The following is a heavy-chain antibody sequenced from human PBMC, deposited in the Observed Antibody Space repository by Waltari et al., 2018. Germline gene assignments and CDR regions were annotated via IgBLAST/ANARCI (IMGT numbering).Heavy chain of an antibody. CDR3: AKGRSGYELDY. CDR1: GGSISSSSYY. Sequence: QLQESGPGLVKPSETLSLTCTVSGGSISSSSYYWGWIRQPPGKGLEWVSGISWNSGSIGYADSVKGRFTISRDNAKNSLYPQMNSLRAEDMALYYCAKGRSGYELDYWGQGTLVTVSS. J-gene: IGHJ4*02. D-gene: IGHD5-12*01. V-gene: IGHV3-9*03. CDR2: ISWNSGSI.